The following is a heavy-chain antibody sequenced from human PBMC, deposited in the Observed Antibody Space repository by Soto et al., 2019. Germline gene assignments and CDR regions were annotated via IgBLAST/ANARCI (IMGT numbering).Heavy chain of an antibody. D-gene: IGHD1-26*01. CDR1: GDSVSSSSVT. Sequence: SQTLSLTCAISGDSVSSSSVTWNWIRQSPSRGLEWLGRTYYRSKWYNDYAESVKSRITINPDTSKNQFSLHLNSVTPEDTAVYYCVRLIGNSWLDFWGQRTLVPVSS. CDR2: TYYRSKWYN. J-gene: IGHJ5*01. CDR3: VRLIGNSWLDF. V-gene: IGHV6-1*01.